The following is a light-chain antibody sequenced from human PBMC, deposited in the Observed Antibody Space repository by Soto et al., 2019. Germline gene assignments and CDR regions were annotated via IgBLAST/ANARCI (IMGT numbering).Light chain of an antibody. J-gene: IGKJ1*01. Sequence: EIVMTQSPATLSASPGERATLSCRASQSVSSNLAWYQQKPGQAPRLRIYGASTKDSGIPARFSGSGSWTEFTLTISSLQSEDVAVYYCQQYNSWPRTFGQGTKVEIK. CDR1: QSVSSN. V-gene: IGKV3-15*01. CDR2: GAS. CDR3: QQYNSWPRT.